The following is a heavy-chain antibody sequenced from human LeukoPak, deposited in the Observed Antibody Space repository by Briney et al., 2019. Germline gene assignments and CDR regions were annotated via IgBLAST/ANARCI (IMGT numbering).Heavy chain of an antibody. CDR2: ISSSSSYI. CDR3: ARGEWWTYYMDV. V-gene: IGHV3-21*01. CDR1: GFTFSSYS. Sequence: GGSLRLSCAASGFTFSSYSMNWVRQAPGKGLEWVSSISSSSSYIYYADSVKGRFTISRDNAKNSLYLQMNSLRAEDTAVYYCARGEWWTYYMDVWGKGTTVTVSS. J-gene: IGHJ6*03. D-gene: IGHD2-8*01.